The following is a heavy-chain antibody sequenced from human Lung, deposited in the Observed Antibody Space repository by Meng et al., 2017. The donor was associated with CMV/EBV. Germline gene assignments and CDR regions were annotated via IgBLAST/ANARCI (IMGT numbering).Heavy chain of an antibody. CDR2: ISAYNGNT. Sequence: SXXVSXXASGYTFTNYGISWVRQAPGQGLEWMGWISAYNGNTNYAQNLQGRVTMTTDTSTNTAYMELRSLRSDDTAIYFCARDRATRAYYFDYWGQGTXVTVSS. CDR3: ARDRATRAYYFDY. J-gene: IGHJ4*02. CDR1: GYTFTNYG. D-gene: IGHD1-1*01. V-gene: IGHV1-18*01.